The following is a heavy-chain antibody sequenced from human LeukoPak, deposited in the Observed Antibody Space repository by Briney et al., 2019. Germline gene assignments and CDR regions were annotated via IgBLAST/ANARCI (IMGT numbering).Heavy chain of an antibody. J-gene: IGHJ4*02. V-gene: IGHV3-64*02. D-gene: IGHD1-26*01. Sequence: GGSLRLSCAASGFILSDYAIHWVRQGPGSGLENVAAISSNGAKTFYAEPVKGRFTISRDNSDNTVDLQMDSLRVEDMGVYYCARGRGGSYDSWGQGILVTVSS. CDR2: ISSNGAKT. CDR1: GFILSDYA. CDR3: ARGRGGSYDS.